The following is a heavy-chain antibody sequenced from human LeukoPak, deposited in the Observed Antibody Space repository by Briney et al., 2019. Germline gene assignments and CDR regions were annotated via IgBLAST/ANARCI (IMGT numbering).Heavy chain of an antibody. D-gene: IGHD1-14*01. CDR1: GFTFRGYA. J-gene: IGHJ4*02. V-gene: IGHV3-23*01. CDR2: ISGSGGST. Sequence: GGSLRLSCAASGFTFRGYAMSWVRQAPGKGLEWVSAISGSGGSTYYADSVKGRFTISRDNSKNTLYLQMNSLRAEDTAVYYCARDILGNLDYWGQGTLVTVSS. CDR3: ARDILGNLDY.